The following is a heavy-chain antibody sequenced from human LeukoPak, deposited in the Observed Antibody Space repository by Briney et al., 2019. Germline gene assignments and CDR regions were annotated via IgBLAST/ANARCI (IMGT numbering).Heavy chain of an antibody. J-gene: IGHJ5*02. CDR1: GDSISSNSYY. V-gene: IGHV4-39*01. CDR3: ARHIRQQTFDP. Sequence: SETLSLTCTVSGDSISSNSYYSGWIRQPPGKGLEWIGSIYYSGSTYYNPSLRSRVTISVDTSKNQFFLKLSSVTAADTAVYYCARHIRQQTFDPWGQGTLVTVSS. D-gene: IGHD6-13*01. CDR2: IYYSGST.